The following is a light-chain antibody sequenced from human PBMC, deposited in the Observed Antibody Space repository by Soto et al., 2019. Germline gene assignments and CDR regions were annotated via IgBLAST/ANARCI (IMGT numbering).Light chain of an antibody. V-gene: IGKV3-11*01. CDR3: HQWNT. J-gene: IGKJ5*01. Sequence: LVLTHSQVNLSFSPGESATLSCRASQSVRTYLAWYQQKPGQPPRLLIYDKSYRVAGIPTRFTCSRSGTDFTLTISSLEAEDFGLYICHQWNTFGQGTRLDI. CDR1: QSVRTY. CDR2: DKS.